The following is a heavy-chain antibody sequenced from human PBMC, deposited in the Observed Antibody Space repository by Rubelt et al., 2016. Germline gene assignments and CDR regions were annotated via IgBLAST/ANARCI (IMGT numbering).Heavy chain of an antibody. D-gene: IGHD1-14*01. J-gene: IGHJ4*02. CDR1: V. CDR3: SVREPDYSFDS. CDR2: IIPIFEKA. Sequence: VFSWVRQAPGQGLEWMGGIIPIFEKAHYARKYQGRLTITADDLTTTAFMDLTGLRSEDTAMYYCSVREPDYSFDSWGPGTLVTVSS. V-gene: IGHV1-69*01.